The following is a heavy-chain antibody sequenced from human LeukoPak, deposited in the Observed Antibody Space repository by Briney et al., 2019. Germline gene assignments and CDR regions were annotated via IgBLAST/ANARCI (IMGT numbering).Heavy chain of an antibody. J-gene: IGHJ3*02. CDR1: GGSISSHY. D-gene: IGHD5-12*01. CDR2: IYYSGST. V-gene: IGHV4-59*11. CDR3: ARGSSGYDPDAFDI. Sequence: ASETLSLTCTVSGGSISSHYWSWIRQPPGKGLEWIGYIYYSGSTNYNPSLKSRVTISVDTSKNQFSLKLSSVTAADTAVYYCARGSSGYDPDAFDIWGQGTMVTVSS.